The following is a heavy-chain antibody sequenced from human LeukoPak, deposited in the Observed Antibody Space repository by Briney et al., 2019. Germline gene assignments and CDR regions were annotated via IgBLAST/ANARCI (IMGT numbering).Heavy chain of an antibody. Sequence: SETLSLTCTVSGGSISSSSYYWGWIRQPPGKGLEWIGCIYYSGSTYYNPSLKSRVTISVDTSKNQFSLKLSSVTAADTAVYYCASAVGGYYYYYMDVWGKGTTVTVSS. J-gene: IGHJ6*03. CDR1: GGSISSSSYY. V-gene: IGHV4-39*07. CDR3: ASAVGGYYYYYMDV. CDR2: IYYSGST. D-gene: IGHD3-16*01.